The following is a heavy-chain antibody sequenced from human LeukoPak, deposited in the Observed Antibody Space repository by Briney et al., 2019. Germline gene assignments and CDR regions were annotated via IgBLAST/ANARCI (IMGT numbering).Heavy chain of an antibody. D-gene: IGHD3-10*02. Sequence: SETLSLTCSVSGGYISSYYWSWIRQPPGEGLEWIGYIYYSGSTNYNPSLKSRVTISVDTSKNQFSLKLSSVTAADTAVYYCARGHSGRGGIDPWGQGTLVTVSS. CDR1: GGYISSYY. V-gene: IGHV4-59*01. J-gene: IGHJ5*02. CDR2: IYYSGST. CDR3: ARGHSGRGGIDP.